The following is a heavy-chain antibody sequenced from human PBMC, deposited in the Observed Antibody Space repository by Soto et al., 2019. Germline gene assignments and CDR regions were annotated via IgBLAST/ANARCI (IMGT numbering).Heavy chain of an antibody. Sequence: QVQLVQSGAEVKKPGASVKVSCKASGYTFTSYGISWVRQAPGQGLEWMGWISAYNGNTNYAQKLQGRVTMTTDTSPSTAYNGLRSLRSDDTAVYYCARSSSGRGGPNWFDPWGQGTLVTVSS. CDR2: ISAYNGNT. J-gene: IGHJ5*02. D-gene: IGHD3-10*01. CDR3: ARSSSGRGGPNWFDP. CDR1: GYTFTSYG. V-gene: IGHV1-18*01.